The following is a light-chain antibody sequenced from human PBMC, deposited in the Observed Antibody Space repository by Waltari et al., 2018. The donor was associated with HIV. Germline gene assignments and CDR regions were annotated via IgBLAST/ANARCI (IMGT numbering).Light chain of an antibody. CDR2: LNSDGSN. Sequence: QLVLTQSPSASASLGASVKLTCTLSSGHSSYAIAWHQQQPEKGPRYLMKLNSDGSNIKGDGIPDRFSGSSSGTERYLTISSVQSEDEADYYCQTWATGIQVFGGGTKLTVL. V-gene: IGLV4-69*01. CDR3: QTWATGIQV. CDR1: SGHSSYA. J-gene: IGLJ3*02.